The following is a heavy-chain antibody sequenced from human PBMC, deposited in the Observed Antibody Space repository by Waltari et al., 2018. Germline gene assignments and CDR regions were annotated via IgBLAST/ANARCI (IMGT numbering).Heavy chain of an antibody. CDR1: GGSISSYY. Sequence: QVQLQESGPGLVKPSETLSLTCTVSGGSISSYYWSWIRQPPGKGLEWIGHLYYIGSTNYTPALKRRVTISVDTSKSLFSLKLSSVTAADTAVYYCARYGGRWTPFDYWGQGTLVTVSS. V-gene: IGHV4-59*08. CDR3: ARYGGRWTPFDY. J-gene: IGHJ4*02. D-gene: IGHD3-16*01. CDR2: LYYIGST.